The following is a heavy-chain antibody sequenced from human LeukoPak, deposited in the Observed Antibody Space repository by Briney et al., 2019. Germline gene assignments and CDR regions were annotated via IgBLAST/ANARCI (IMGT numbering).Heavy chain of an antibody. CDR2: IRSKADSYAT. D-gene: IGHD5-18*01. V-gene: IGHV3-73*01. CDR3: TRAGYSYGYEGGC. J-gene: IGHJ4*02. Sequence: GESLKISCKGSGYSFTSYWIGWVRQASGKGLEWVGRIRSKADSYATAYGASVKGRFTISRDDSKNTAYLQMNSLKTEDTAVYYCTRAGYSYGYEGGCWGQGTLVTVSS. CDR1: GYSFTSYW.